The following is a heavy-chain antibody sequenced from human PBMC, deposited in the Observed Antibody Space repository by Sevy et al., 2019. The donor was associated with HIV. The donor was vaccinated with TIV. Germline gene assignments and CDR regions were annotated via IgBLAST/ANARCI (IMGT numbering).Heavy chain of an antibody. CDR1: GFTFSNYA. Sequence: GGSLRLSCAASGFTFSNYAMSWVRQAPGKGLEWVSVIRASGSATYYADSVEGRFTISRDNSKSTLYLQMNSLAADDTALYYCATVLGNSVRHPYDSWGQGTLVTVSS. J-gene: IGHJ4*02. D-gene: IGHD3-10*02. V-gene: IGHV3-23*01. CDR2: IRASGSAT. CDR3: ATVLGNSVRHPYDS.